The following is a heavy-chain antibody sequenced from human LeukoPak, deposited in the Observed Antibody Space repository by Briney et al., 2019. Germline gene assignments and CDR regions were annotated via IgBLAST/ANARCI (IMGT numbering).Heavy chain of an antibody. CDR3: ARYCSGGSCYSGGAFDI. Sequence: SETLSLTCTVSGGSISSGDYYWSWIRQPPGKGLEWIGYIYYSGSTYYNPSLKSRVTISVDTSKNQFSLKLSSVTAADTAVYYCARYCSGGSCYSGGAFDIWGQGTMVTVSS. CDR1: GGSISSGDYY. J-gene: IGHJ3*02. V-gene: IGHV4-30-4*01. CDR2: IYYSGST. D-gene: IGHD2-15*01.